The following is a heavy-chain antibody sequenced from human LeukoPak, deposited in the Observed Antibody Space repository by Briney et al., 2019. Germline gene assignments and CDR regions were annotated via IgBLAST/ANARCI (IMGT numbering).Heavy chain of an antibody. CDR1: GFTFSSYD. CDR2: ISGSDGSR. V-gene: IGHV3-23*01. Sequence: GRSLRLSCAASGFTFSSYDMSWVRQAPGKGLEWVSGISGSDGSRYYADSVRGRFTLSRDNSKNTLYLQMNSLRAEDTAVYYCAGYSSWFYFDYWGQGTLVTVSS. D-gene: IGHD6-13*01. J-gene: IGHJ4*02. CDR3: AGYSSWFYFDY.